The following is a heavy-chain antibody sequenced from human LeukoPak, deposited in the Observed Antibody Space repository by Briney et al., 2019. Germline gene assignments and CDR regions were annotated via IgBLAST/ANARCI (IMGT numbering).Heavy chain of an antibody. Sequence: ASVKVSCKASGYTFTGYYMHWVRQAPGQGLEWMGWINPNSGGTNYAQKFQGRVTMTRDTSISTAYMELSRLRSDDTAVYYCARAQGIAMAGTFDYWGQGTLVTVSS. V-gene: IGHV1-2*02. D-gene: IGHD6-19*01. J-gene: IGHJ4*02. CDR1: GYTFTGYY. CDR3: ARAQGIAMAGTFDY. CDR2: INPNSGGT.